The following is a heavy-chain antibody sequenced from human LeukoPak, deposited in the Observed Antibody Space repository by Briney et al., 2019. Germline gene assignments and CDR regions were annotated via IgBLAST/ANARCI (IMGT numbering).Heavy chain of an antibody. D-gene: IGHD3-10*01. CDR1: GYTFTGYY. Sequence: ASVKVSCKASGYTFTGYYMHWVRQAPGQGLEWMGWINPNSGGTNYAQKFQGRVTMTRDTPISTAYMELSRLRSDDTAVYYCARDGMVRGVTVDYWGQGTLVTVSS. V-gene: IGHV1-2*02. CDR3: ARDGMVRGVTVDY. J-gene: IGHJ4*02. CDR2: INPNSGGT.